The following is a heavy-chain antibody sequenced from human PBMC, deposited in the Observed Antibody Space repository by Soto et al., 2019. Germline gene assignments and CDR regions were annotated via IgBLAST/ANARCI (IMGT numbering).Heavy chain of an antibody. D-gene: IGHD3-3*01. CDR2: ISYDGSNK. CDR3: ASNSAMGLEWLLYRYYYYGMDV. Sequence: QVQLVESGGGVVQPGRSLRLSCAASGFTFSSYAMHWVRQAPGKGLEWVAGISYDGSNKYYADSVKGRFTISRDNSKNTRYLQMNSLRAEDTAVYYCASNSAMGLEWLLYRYYYYGMDVWGQGTTVTVSS. J-gene: IGHJ6*02. CDR1: GFTFSSYA. V-gene: IGHV3-30-3*01.